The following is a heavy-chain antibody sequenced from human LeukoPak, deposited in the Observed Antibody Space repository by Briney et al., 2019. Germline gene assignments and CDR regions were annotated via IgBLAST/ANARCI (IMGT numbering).Heavy chain of an antibody. CDR3: ARDRYYASGSYNWFDP. CDR1: GFTFSDYY. CDR2: ISSSSSYT. V-gene: IGHV3-11*05. D-gene: IGHD3-10*01. Sequence: GGSLRLSCAASGFTFSDYYMSWIRQAPGKGLEWVSYISSSSSYTNYADPVKGRFTISRDNAKNSLYLQMNSLRAEDTAVYYCARDRYYASGSYNWFDPWGQGTLVTVSS. J-gene: IGHJ5*02.